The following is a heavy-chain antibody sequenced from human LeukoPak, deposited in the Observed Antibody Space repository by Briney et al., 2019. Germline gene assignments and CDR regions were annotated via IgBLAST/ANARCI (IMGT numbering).Heavy chain of an antibody. CDR2: IRQDAKEI. D-gene: IGHD3-3*01. CDR1: GFTFSNYW. J-gene: IGHJ5*02. V-gene: IGHV3-7*03. Sequence: GGSLRLSCAASGFTFSNYWLSWVRQVPGKGPEWVANIRQDAKEIYYVDSVKGRFTISRDNAKNSLYLQMNSLRAEDTAVYYCARNGGYYAGWFDPWGQGTLVTVSS. CDR3: ARNGGYYAGWFDP.